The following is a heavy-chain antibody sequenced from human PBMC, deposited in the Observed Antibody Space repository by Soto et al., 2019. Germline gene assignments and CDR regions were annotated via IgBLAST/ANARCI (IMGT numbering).Heavy chain of an antibody. CDR1: GGSISSYY. J-gene: IGHJ5*02. D-gene: IGHD3-10*01. CDR2: IYYSGST. CDR3: ARENYGSGSYYVNWFDP. Sequence: SETLSLTCTVSGGSISSYYWSWIRQPPGKGLEWIGYIYYSGSTNYNPSLKSRVTISVDTSKNQFSLKLSSVTAADTAVYYCARENYGSGSYYVNWFDPWGQGTLVTVSS. V-gene: IGHV4-59*01.